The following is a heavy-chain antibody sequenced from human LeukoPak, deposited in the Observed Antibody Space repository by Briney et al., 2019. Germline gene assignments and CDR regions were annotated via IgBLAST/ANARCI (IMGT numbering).Heavy chain of an antibody. CDR2: ISNDGSNK. J-gene: IGHJ6*02. Sequence: PGGSLRLSCAASGFIFSSHGLHWVRQAPGKGPEWVALISNDGSNKDYADSVKGRFTISRDNSKNTLYLQMNSLRAEDTAVYYCAKDGIYCSGGNCYYYYGMDVWGQGTTVTVSS. V-gene: IGHV3-30*18. CDR3: AKDGIYCSGGNCYYYYGMDV. CDR1: GFIFSSHG. D-gene: IGHD2-15*01.